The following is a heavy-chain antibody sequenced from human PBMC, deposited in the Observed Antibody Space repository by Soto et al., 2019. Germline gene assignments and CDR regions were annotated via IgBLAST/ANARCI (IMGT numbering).Heavy chain of an antibody. CDR3: ARPVVPVSARPGVRAYYYYFYAMDV. Sequence: GGSLRLSCAASGFTFSSYAMHWVRQAPGKGLEWVAVISYDGSNKYYADSVKGRFTISRDNSKNTLYLQMNSLRAEDTAVYYCARPVVPVSARPGVRAYYYYFYAMDVWGQGTTVTVSS. J-gene: IGHJ6*02. CDR2: ISYDGSNK. V-gene: IGHV3-30-3*01. CDR1: GFTFSSYA. D-gene: IGHD6-6*01.